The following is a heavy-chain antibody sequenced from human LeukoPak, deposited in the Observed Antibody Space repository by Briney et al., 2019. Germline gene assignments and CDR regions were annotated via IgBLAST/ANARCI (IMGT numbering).Heavy chain of an antibody. V-gene: IGHV4-38-2*02. CDR3: ARDAMDSSGSDAFDI. CDR1: DYSISSGYGYY. CDR2: IYHSGST. D-gene: IGHD3-22*01. Sequence: SETLSLTCTVSDYSISSGYGYYWGWIRQPPGKGLEWIGNIYHSGSTYYNPSLKSRVTISVDTSKNQFSLKLSSVTAADTAVYYCARDAMDSSGSDAFDIWGQGTMVTVSS. J-gene: IGHJ3*02.